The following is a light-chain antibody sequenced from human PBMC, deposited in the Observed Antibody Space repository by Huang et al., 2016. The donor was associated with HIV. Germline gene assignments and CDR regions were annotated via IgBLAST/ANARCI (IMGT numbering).Light chain of an antibody. CDR1: QIVSSY. Sequence: ELVLTQSPATLSLSPGQRATISCRASQIVSSYLAWYQQKPGQAPMLIIYDTSKRATGVPARFSGSGSGTDFTLTINRLEPEDFTVYYYQQNSNWPLLGQGTKLEI. J-gene: IGKJ2*01. CDR3: QQNSNWPL. CDR2: DTS. V-gene: IGKV3-11*01.